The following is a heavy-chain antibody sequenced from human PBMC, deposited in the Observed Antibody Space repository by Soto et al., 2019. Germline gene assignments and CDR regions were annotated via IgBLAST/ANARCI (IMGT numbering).Heavy chain of an antibody. CDR2: INHSGST. CDR1: GGSFSGYY. V-gene: IGHV4-34*01. J-gene: IGHJ6*03. D-gene: IGHD3-16*01. CDR3: ARGLGVVYYYYYYYMDV. Sequence: SETLSLTCAVYGGSFSGYYWSWIRQPPWKGLEWIGEINHSGSTNYNPSLKSRVTISVDTSKNQFSLKLSSVTAADTAVYYCARGLGVVYYYYYYYMDVWGKGTTVT.